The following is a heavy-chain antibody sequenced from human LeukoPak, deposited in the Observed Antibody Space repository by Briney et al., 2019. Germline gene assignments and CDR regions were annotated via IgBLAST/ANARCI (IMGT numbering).Heavy chain of an antibody. CDR3: ARGDIVVVPAAISRFWYFDL. D-gene: IGHD2-2*02. CDR2: IIPIFGTA. J-gene: IGHJ2*01. Sequence: ASVKVSCKASGGTFSSYAISWVRQAPGQGLEWMGGIIPIFGTANYAQKFQGRVTITADESTSTAYMELSGLRSEDTAVYYCARGDIVVVPAAISRFWYFDLWGRGTLVTVSS. CDR1: GGTFSSYA. V-gene: IGHV1-69*01.